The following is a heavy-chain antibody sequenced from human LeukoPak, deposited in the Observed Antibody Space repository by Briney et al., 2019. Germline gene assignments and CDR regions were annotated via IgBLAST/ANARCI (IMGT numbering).Heavy chain of an antibody. CDR1: GYSISSRYY. CDR2: IYDSGGT. CDR3: ARQYSNNWYDDRGWFDP. J-gene: IGHJ5*02. Sequence: PSETLSLTCTVSGYSISSRYYWGWVRPPPGKGLEGIGIIYDSGGTSYNPSLKRRVTISGDTTKNQFSLKQSCVTAADTAVYYCARQYSNNWYDDRGWFDPWGQGTLVTVSS. V-gene: IGHV4-38-2*02. D-gene: IGHD6-13*01.